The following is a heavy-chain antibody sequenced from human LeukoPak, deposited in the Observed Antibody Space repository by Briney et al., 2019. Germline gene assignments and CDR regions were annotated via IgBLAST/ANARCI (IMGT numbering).Heavy chain of an antibody. J-gene: IGHJ6*02. D-gene: IGHD3-16*01. CDR2: IHHSGTT. CDR1: GGSISLYH. CDR3: GGGVRKRRGAPIDHYYSALHV. Sequence: SETLSLTCTVSGGSISLYHWSWVRQSPGKGLDWLGYIHHSGTTNYDPSLKSRVTISIDTSKNQFSLKLNSLTAADTAVYYCGGGVRKRRGAPIDHYYSALHVGARRTMVPV. V-gene: IGHV4-59*03.